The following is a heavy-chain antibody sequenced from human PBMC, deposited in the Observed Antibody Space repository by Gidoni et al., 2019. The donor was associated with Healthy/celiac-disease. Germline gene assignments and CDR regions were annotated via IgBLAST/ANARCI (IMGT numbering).Heavy chain of an antibody. J-gene: IGHJ4*02. Sequence: QVQLQESVPGLVKPSQTLSLTCTVSVGSIRSGDYYWSWIRPPPGKGLEWIGYIYYSGSTYYNPSLKSRVTISVDTSKNQFSLKLSSVTAADTAVYYCARGGMDGCSFDYWGQGTLVTVSS. CDR2: IYYSGST. D-gene: IGHD1-1*01. CDR1: VGSIRSGDYY. V-gene: IGHV4-30-4*01. CDR3: ARGGMDGCSFDY.